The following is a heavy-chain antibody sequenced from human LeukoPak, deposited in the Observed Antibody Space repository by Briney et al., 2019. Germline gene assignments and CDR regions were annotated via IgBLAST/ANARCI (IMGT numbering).Heavy chain of an antibody. Sequence: TGGSLRLSCAASGFTFSSYGMHWVRQAPGKGLEWVALIQDDGSNKYYADSVKGRFTFSRDNSKNTLYLQMNSLRAEDTGVYHCAKDLGTNYYYYMDVWGKGTTVTVSS. CDR1: GFTFSSYG. V-gene: IGHV3-30*02. J-gene: IGHJ6*03. D-gene: IGHD1-26*01. CDR2: IQDDGSNK. CDR3: AKDLGTNYYYYMDV.